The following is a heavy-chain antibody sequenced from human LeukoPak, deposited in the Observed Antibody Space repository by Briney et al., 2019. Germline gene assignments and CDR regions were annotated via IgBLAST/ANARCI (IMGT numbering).Heavy chain of an antibody. Sequence: SETLSLTCTVSGASISSSSYYWGWIRQPPGKGLEWIGTIYYNGRTHYNPSLKSRVTISVDTSKNQFSLNLRFVTAADTAVYYCARYHDSSDYWGQGTLVTVSS. V-gene: IGHV4-39*01. D-gene: IGHD3-22*01. CDR3: ARYHDSSDY. J-gene: IGHJ4*02. CDR1: GASISSSSYY. CDR2: IYYNGRT.